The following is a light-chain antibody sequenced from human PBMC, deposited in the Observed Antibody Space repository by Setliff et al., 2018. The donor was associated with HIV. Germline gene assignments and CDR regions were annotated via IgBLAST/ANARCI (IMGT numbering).Light chain of an antibody. CDR2: EVT. CDR1: SSDVGSYNL. Sequence: QSALAQFASVSGSPGQSITISCTGTSSDVGSYNLVSWYQQHPGKAPKFMIYEVTKRPSGISHRFSGSKPGDTASLTISGLQAEDEAEYYCSSYTSSTPLYVFGTGTKVTV. V-gene: IGLV2-14*02. J-gene: IGLJ1*01. CDR3: SSYTSSTPLYV.